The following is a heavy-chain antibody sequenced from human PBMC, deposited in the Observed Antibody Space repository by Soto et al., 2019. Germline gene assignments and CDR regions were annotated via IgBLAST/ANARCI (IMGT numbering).Heavy chain of an antibody. D-gene: IGHD2-2*01. J-gene: IGHJ4*02. V-gene: IGHV1-24*01. CDR3: ATDLGYCSSTSCSPRSFDY. Sequence: ASVKVSCKVSGYTLTELSMHCVLQSPLKWLEWMGGFDPEDGETIYAQKFQGRVTMTEDTSTDTAYMELSSLRSEDTAVYYCATDLGYCSSTSCSPRSFDYWGQGTLVTVSS. CDR1: GYTLTELS. CDR2: FDPEDGET.